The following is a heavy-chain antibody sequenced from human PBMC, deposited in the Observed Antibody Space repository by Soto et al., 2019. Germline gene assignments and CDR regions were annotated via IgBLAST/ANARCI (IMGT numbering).Heavy chain of an antibody. Sequence: ASVKVSCKASGGTFSSYAISWVRQAPGQGLEWMGGIIPIFGTANYAQKFQGRVTITADESTSTAYMELSSLRSEDTAVYYCASLEATVTIGYFDYGGQGTLVTVS. J-gene: IGHJ4*02. CDR2: IIPIFGTA. CDR3: ASLEATVTIGYFDY. V-gene: IGHV1-69*13. D-gene: IGHD4-17*01. CDR1: GGTFSSYA.